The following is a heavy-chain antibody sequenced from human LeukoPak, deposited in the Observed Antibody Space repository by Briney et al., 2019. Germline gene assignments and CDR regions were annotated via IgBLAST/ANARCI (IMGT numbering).Heavy chain of an antibody. Sequence: ASVKVSCKASGGTFSSCAISWVRQAPGQGLEWMGRIIPILGIANYAQKFQGRVTITADKSTSTAYMELSSLRSEDTAVYYCARDSGGGLVDYWGQGTLVTVSS. J-gene: IGHJ4*02. CDR1: GGTFSSCA. CDR2: IIPILGIA. D-gene: IGHD1-26*01. V-gene: IGHV1-69*04. CDR3: ARDSGGGLVDY.